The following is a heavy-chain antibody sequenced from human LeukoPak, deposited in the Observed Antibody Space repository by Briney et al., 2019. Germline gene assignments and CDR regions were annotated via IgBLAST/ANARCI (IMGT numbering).Heavy chain of an antibody. CDR3: ARDRARGESSGLLDY. V-gene: IGHV1-46*01. D-gene: IGHD6-19*01. J-gene: IGHJ4*02. CDR2: INPSGGSR. Sequence: ASVKVSCKASGYTFTRYYMHWVRQAPGQGLEWMGIINPSGGSRSYAQKFQGRVTMTRDTSTSTVYMELSNLRSEDTAVYYCARDRARGESSGLLDYWGQGTLVTVSS. CDR1: GYTFTRYY.